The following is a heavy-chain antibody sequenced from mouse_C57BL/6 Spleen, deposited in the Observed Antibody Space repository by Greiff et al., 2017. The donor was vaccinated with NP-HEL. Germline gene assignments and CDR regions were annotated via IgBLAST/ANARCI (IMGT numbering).Heavy chain of an antibody. CDR3: ARDVYYGRGAMDD. V-gene: IGHV14-2*01. J-gene: IGHJ4*01. D-gene: IGHD1-1*01. CDR1: GFNIKDYY. Sequence: VQLQQSGAELVKPGASVKLSCTASGFNIKDYYMHWVKQRTEQGLEWIGRIDPEDGETKYAPKFQGKATITADTSSNTAYLQRSSRTSEETAVYYWARDVYYGRGAMDDWGQGTSVTVSS. CDR2: IDPEDGET.